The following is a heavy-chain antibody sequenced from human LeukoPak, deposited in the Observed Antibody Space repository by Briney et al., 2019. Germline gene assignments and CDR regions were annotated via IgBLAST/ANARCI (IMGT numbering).Heavy chain of an antibody. Sequence: MSSETLSLTCTVSGGSISSYYWSWIRQPPGKGLEWIGYIYYSGSTNYNPSLKSRVTISVDTSKNQFSLKLSSVTAADTAVYYFAGVYGSGRKIDYWGQGTLVTVSS. CDR2: IYYSGST. CDR1: GGSISSYY. D-gene: IGHD3-10*01. V-gene: IGHV4-59*01. J-gene: IGHJ4*02. CDR3: AGVYGSGRKIDY.